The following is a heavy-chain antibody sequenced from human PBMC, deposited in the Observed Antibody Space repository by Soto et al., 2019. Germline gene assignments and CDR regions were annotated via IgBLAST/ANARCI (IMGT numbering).Heavy chain of an antibody. V-gene: IGHV3-48*01. CDR1: GFTFSSYR. D-gene: IGHD3-10*01. J-gene: IGHJ3*02. CDR2: ISSSSSTM. CDR3: ARVTSGFADAFDI. Sequence: GRSLRLSCAASGFTFSSYRMNWVRRATGKGLEWVSYISSSSSTMYYADSVKGRFTISRDNAKNSLYLQMNSLRAEDTAVYYCARVTSGFADAFDIWGQGTMVTVSS.